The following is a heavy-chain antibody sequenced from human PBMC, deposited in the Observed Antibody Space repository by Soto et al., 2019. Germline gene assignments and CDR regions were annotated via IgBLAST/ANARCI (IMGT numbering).Heavy chain of an antibody. J-gene: IGHJ4*02. D-gene: IGHD5-18*01. Sequence: PSETLSLTCTVIGGSIRSPNFSWSWIRQHPGKGPEWIGNIYYNGTTTYSPSLESRLTISLDPSKNQFSLTLKSVTAADTAVYYCTRHTVDYWGQGTLVTVSS. CDR2: IYYNGTT. CDR3: TRHTVDY. CDR1: GGSIRSPNFS. V-gene: IGHV4-31*03.